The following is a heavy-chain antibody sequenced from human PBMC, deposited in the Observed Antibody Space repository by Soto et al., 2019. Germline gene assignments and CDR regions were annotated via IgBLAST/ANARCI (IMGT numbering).Heavy chain of an antibody. D-gene: IGHD6-19*01. J-gene: IGHJ3*02. CDR3: ARRVAVAPAFDI. CDR2: INPGDSDT. V-gene: IGHV5-51*01. CDR1: GYSFTSYW. Sequence: GESLKISCKGSGYSFTSYWIGWVRQMPGKGLEWMGIINPGDSDTRDSPAFQGQVTISADKSIRTAYLQWSSLKASDTAMYYCARRVAVAPAFDIWGQGTMVTVSS.